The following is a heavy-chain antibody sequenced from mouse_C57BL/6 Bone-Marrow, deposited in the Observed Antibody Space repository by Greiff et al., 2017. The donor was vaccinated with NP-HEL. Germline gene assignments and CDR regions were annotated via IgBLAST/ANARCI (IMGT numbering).Heavy chain of an antibody. CDR3: ARTEGSTMVTTKVYIDY. D-gene: IGHD2-2*01. Sequence: VQLQQSVAELVRPGASVKLSCTASGFNIKNTYMHWVKQRPEQGLEWIGRIDPANGNTKYAPKFQGKATITADTSSNTAYLQLSSLTSEDTAIYYWARTEGSTMVTTKVYIDYWGQGTTLTVSS. V-gene: IGHV14-3*01. CDR2: IDPANGNT. J-gene: IGHJ2*01. CDR1: GFNIKNTY.